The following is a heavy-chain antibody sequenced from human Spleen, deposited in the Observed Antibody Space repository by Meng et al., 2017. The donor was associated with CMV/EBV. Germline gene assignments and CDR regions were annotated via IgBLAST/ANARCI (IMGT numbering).Heavy chain of an antibody. CDR1: TFSSYS. J-gene: IGHJ3*02. V-gene: IGHV3-21*01. CDR3: ARTYYDFWSGYSEGAFDI. Sequence: TFSSYSMNWVRQAPGKGLEWVSSISSSSSYIYYADSVKGRFTISRDNAKNSLYLQMNSLRAEDTAVYYCARTYYDFWSGYSEGAFDIWGQGTMVTVSS. CDR2: ISSSSSYI. D-gene: IGHD3-3*01.